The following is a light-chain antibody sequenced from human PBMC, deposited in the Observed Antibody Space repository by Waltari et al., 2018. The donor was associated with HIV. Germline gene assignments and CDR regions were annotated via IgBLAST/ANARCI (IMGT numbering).Light chain of an antibody. CDR1: NIGSKS. V-gene: IGLV3-21*02. Sequence: SYVLTQPPSGSVAPGQTARITCGGNNIGSKSVHWYQQKPGQAPVLGVYDDRDRPSGIPERISGSNAGNTATLTISRVEAGDEADYYWQVWHSSNDQPDVVFGGGTKLTVL. CDR2: DDR. J-gene: IGLJ2*01. CDR3: QVWHSSNDQPDVV.